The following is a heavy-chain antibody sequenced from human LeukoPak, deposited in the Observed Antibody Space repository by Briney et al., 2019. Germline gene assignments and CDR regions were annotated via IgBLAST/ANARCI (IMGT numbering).Heavy chain of an antibody. CDR2: INPSGGST. Sequence: GASVKVSCKASGYTFTGYYMHWVRQAPGQGLEWMGIINPSGGSTSYAQKFQGRVTMTRDTSTSTVYMELSSLRSEDTAVYYCAIARGPDILTGYPQLWSQGTLVTVSS. D-gene: IGHD3-9*01. V-gene: IGHV1-46*01. CDR1: GYTFTGYY. CDR3: AIARGPDILTGYPQL. J-gene: IGHJ4*02.